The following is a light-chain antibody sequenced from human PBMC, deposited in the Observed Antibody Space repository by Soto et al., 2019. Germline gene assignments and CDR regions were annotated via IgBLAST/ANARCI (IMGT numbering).Light chain of an antibody. CDR3: QQYNSYSGYT. CDR2: VAS. Sequence: DIQMTQSPSTLSASVGDRVTITCRASQSISRWLAWYQQKPGKAPKFLIYVASNLQSGVPSRFSGSGSVTEFTHTISSLQPDDFASYYCQQYNSYSGYTFGQGTKLEIK. CDR1: QSISRW. J-gene: IGKJ2*01. V-gene: IGKV1-5*01.